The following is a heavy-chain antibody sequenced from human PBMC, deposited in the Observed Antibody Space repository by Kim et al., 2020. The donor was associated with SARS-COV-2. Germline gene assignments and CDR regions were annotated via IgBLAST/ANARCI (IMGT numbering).Heavy chain of an antibody. CDR2: ISYDGSNK. Sequence: GGSLRLSCAASGFTFSSYGMHWVRQAPGKGLEWVAVISYDGSNKYYADSVKGRFTISRDNSKNTLYLQMNSLRAEDTAVYYCAKDWGYCSSTSCPSGYYYYYGMDVWGQGTTVTVSS. D-gene: IGHD2-2*01. J-gene: IGHJ6*02. CDR3: AKDWGYCSSTSCPSGYYYYYGMDV. V-gene: IGHV3-30*18. CDR1: GFTFSSYG.